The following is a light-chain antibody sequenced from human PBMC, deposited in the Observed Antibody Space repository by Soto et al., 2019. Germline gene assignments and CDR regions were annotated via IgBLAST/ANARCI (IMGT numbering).Light chain of an antibody. J-gene: IGKJ1*01. V-gene: IGKV3-20*01. CDR3: QQDNNWTRT. CDR2: GTS. CDR1: RSVSSSY. Sequence: ESVLTQSPGTLSLSPGERATLSCRASRSVSSSYLAWCEQKPGQAPWLLSYGTSSRATGIADGLRGCGSGTDVTIAISCLQSEDFAFYHCQQDNNWTRTFGQGTKV.